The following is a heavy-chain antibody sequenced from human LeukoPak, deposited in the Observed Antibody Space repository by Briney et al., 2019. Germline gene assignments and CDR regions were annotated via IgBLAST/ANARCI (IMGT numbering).Heavy chain of an antibody. CDR1: GFTFSSYA. CDR2: ISYDGSNK. D-gene: IGHD5-24*01. Sequence: QAGRSLRLSCAASGFTFSSYAMHWVRQAPGKGLEWVAVISYDGSNKYYADSVKGRFTISRDNSKNTLYLQMNSLRAEDTAVYYCARGEIHDSFYYDHYMDVWGKGTTVTVSS. J-gene: IGHJ6*03. V-gene: IGHV3-30*04. CDR3: ARGEIHDSFYYDHYMDV.